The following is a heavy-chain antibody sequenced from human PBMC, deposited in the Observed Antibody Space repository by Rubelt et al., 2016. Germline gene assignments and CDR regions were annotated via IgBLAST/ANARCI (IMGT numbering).Heavy chain of an antibody. V-gene: IGHV5-51*01. D-gene: IGHD6-19*01. J-gene: IGHJ4*02. Sequence: EVQLVQSGTEVKKPGESLKISCKGSGSRFINQWIGWVRQMPGKGMEWMGIIYPGDSDTRYNPSFQGQVTISADKSISTADLQLSGLKASDTAMYYCASSVTVADYQFACWGQGTQVTVSS. CDR3: ASSVTVADYQFAC. CDR2: IYPGDSDT. CDR1: GSRFINQW.